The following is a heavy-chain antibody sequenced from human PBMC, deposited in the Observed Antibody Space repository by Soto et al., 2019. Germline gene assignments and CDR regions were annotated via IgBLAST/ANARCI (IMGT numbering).Heavy chain of an antibody. D-gene: IGHD3-10*01. V-gene: IGHV3-30*18. CDR1: GFTFSSYG. J-gene: IGHJ4*02. CDR2: ISYDGSNE. CDR3: AKRVYSSAGSYSLGCDF. Sequence: QVQLVESGGGVVQPGRSLRLSCAASGFTFSSYGMHWVRQAPGKGLEWVAVISYDGSNEYYGDSVKGRFTISRDNSKNTLYLQMNSLRAEETAVYYCAKRVYSSAGSYSLGCDFWGQGTLCTASS.